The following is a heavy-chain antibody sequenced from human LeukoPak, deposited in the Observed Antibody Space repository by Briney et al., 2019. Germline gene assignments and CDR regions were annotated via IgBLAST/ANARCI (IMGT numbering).Heavy chain of an antibody. V-gene: IGHV4-38-2*02. Sequence: SETLSLTCTVSDYSISSGYYWGWIRQPPGKGLEWPGIVYHNGNMYYNPSLKSRVTTLVDTSKNQFSLKLRSVTAADTALYYCARLLHDSRGYYYFDYWGQGVLVTVSS. J-gene: IGHJ4*02. CDR1: DYSISSGYY. CDR3: ARLLHDSRGYYYFDY. CDR2: VYHNGNM. D-gene: IGHD3-22*01.